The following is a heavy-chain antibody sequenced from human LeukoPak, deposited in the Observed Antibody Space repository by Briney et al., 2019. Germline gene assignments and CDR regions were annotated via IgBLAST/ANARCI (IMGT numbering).Heavy chain of an antibody. CDR1: GGSISSSSYY. D-gene: IGHD3-22*01. CDR3: ARPNYYDSSGYFN. V-gene: IGHV4-39*01. Sequence: SETLSLTCTVSGGSISSSSYYWGWIRQPPGKGLEWIGSIYYSGSTYYNPSLKNRITISVDTSKNQFSLKLTSVTAADTAVYYCARPNYYDSSGYFNWGQGTLVTVSS. J-gene: IGHJ4*02. CDR2: IYYSGST.